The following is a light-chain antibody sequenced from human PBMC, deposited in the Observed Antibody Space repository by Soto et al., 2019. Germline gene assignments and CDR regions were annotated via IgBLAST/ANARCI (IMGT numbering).Light chain of an antibody. CDR3: QQSYSAPRT. Sequence: DIQMTQSPSSLSASVGDRVTITCRASQSIGRYLNWYQQKPGKAPKFLIYATSSLQSGVPSRFTGSGSETDFTLTISSLQPEDFATYYCQQSYSAPRTFGQGTKVEIK. CDR2: ATS. V-gene: IGKV1-39*01. CDR1: QSIGRY. J-gene: IGKJ1*01.